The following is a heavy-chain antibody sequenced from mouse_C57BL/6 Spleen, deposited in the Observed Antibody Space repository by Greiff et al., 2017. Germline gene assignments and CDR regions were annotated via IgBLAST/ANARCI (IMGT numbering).Heavy chain of an antibody. J-gene: IGHJ3*01. Sequence: QVQLQQSGAELARPGASVKMSCKASGYTFTSYTMHWVKQRPGQGLEWIGYINPSSGYTKYNQKFKDKATLTADQSSSTAYMQLSSLTSEDSAVYYCARDYYGSSYRFAYWGQGTLVTVSA. CDR3: ARDYYGSSYRFAY. CDR2: INPSSGYT. CDR1: GYTFTSYT. D-gene: IGHD1-1*01. V-gene: IGHV1-4*01.